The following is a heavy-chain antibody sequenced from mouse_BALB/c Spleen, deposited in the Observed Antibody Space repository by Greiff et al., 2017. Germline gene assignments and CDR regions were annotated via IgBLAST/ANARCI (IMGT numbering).Heavy chain of an antibody. J-gene: IGHJ2*01. CDR1: GFTFSSFG. Sequence: DVHLVESGGGLVQPGGSRKLSCAASGFTFSSFGMHWVRQAPEKGLEWVAYISSGSSTIYYADTVKGRFTISRDNPKNTLFLQMTSLRSEDTAMYYCARNYGYFDYWGQGTTLTVSS. V-gene: IGHV5-17*02. D-gene: IGHD1-1*01. CDR3: ARNYGYFDY. CDR2: ISSGSSTI.